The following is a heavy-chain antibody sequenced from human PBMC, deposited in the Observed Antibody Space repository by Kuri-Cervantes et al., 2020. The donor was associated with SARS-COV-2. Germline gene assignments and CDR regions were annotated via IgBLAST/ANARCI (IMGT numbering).Heavy chain of an antibody. CDR3: ARGGTTVPTSGAFDF. D-gene: IGHD4-17*01. J-gene: IGHJ3*01. CDR1: GGSISSGGYY. Sequence: TLSLTCTVSGGSISSGGYYWSWVRQHPGRGPEWIGYVYYKGNTFYSPSLKSRVTMSIDTSRNQFSLRLSSVTAADTAVYYCARGGTTVPTSGAFDFWGQGTLVTVSS. CDR2: VYYKGNT. V-gene: IGHV4-31*03.